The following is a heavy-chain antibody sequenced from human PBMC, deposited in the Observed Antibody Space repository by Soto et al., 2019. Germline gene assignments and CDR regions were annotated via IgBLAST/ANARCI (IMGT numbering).Heavy chain of an antibody. CDR3: ARVAKDFFDFWSGTTHYGIDV. D-gene: IGHD3-3*01. V-gene: IGHV4-59*01. CDR1: GGAISDYH. CDR2: IYNGGSA. Sequence: SETLSLICTVSGGAISDYHWSWIRQPPGKALQLIGYIYNGGSANYNPSLKSRATISLDTFKNQFSLTLGSVTAADTAVYYCARVAKDFFDFWSGTTHYGIDVWGQVTTVTVSS. J-gene: IGHJ6*02.